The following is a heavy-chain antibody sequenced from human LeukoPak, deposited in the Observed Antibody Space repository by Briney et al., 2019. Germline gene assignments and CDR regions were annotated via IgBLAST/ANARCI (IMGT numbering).Heavy chain of an antibody. D-gene: IGHD3-22*01. CDR1: GGSFSGYY. J-gene: IGHJ4*02. Sequence: PSETLSLTCAVYGGSFSGYYWSWIRQPPGKGLEWIGEINHSGSTNYNPSLKSRVTISVDTSKNQFSLKLSSVTAADTAVYYCARDDYDSSGYYYGGGFDYWGQGTLVTVSS. V-gene: IGHV4-34*01. CDR3: ARDDYDSSGYYYGGGFDY. CDR2: INHSGST.